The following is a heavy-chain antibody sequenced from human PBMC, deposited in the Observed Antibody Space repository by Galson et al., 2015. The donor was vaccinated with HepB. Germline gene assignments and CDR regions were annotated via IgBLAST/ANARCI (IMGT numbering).Heavy chain of an antibody. D-gene: IGHD5-18*01. CDR3: ARDAGYSYGYGIDY. CDR1: GYTFTGYY. J-gene: IGHJ4*02. CDR2: INPNSGGT. Sequence: SVKVSCKASGYTFTGYYMHWVRQAPGQGLEWMGWINPNSGGTNYAQKFQGRVTMTRDTSISTAYMELSRLRSDDTAVYYCARDAGYSYGYGIDYWGQGTLVTVSS. V-gene: IGHV1-2*02.